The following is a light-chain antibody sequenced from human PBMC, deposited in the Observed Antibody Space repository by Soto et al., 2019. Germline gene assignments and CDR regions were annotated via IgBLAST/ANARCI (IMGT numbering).Light chain of an antibody. CDR3: KQFNSYLMT. J-gene: IGKJ5*01. V-gene: IGKV1-13*02. CDR2: DAS. Sequence: AIQLTQSPSSLSASVGDRVTITCRASQGISSALAWYQQKPGKAPKLLIYDASSLESGVPSRFSGSGSGTDFTLAIGSVEAEDVGAYCCKQFNSYLMTLGKGTRVEMK. CDR1: QGISSA.